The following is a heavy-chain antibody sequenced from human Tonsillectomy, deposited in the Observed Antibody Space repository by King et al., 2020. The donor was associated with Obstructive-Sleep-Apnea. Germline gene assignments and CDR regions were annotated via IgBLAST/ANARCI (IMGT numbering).Heavy chain of an antibody. D-gene: IGHD4-17*01. CDR1: GFTFSSYA. Sequence: VQLVESGGGLVQPGGSLKLSCVTSGFTFSSYAMSWVRQAPGRGLEWGSSLISGGKTYYAESVKGRFPISPGNSKNTRYLQMNSRRAEDTAVYYCAKDIGTTVTRDYWGQGTLVTVSS. CDR3: AKDIGTTVTRDY. V-gene: IGHV3-23*04. CDR2: LISGGKT. J-gene: IGHJ4*02.